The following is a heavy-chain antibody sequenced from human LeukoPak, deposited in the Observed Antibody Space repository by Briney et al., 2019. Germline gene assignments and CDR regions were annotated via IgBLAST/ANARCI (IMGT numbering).Heavy chain of an antibody. J-gene: IGHJ4*02. D-gene: IGHD3-16*02. CDR1: GGSFSGYY. CDR2: INHSGST. V-gene: IGHV4-34*01. Sequence: PSETLSLTCAVYGGSFSGYYWSWIRQPPGKGLEWIGEINHSGSTNYNPSLKSRVTISVDTSKNQFSLKLSSVTAADTAVYYCARGGAYDYVWGSYRYSKYYFDYWGQGTLVTVSS. CDR3: ARGGAYDYVWGSYRYSKYYFDY.